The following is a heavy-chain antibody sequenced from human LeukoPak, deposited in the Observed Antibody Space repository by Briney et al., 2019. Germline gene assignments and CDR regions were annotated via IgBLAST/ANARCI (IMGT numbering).Heavy chain of an antibody. CDR3: ANGEGAVAGN. J-gene: IGHJ4*02. CDR2: IKLDGSEN. CDR1: GFTFSSYW. D-gene: IGHD6-19*01. V-gene: IGHV3-7*01. Sequence: GGSLRLSCAASGFTFSSYWMSWVRQAPGKGLQWVANIKLDGSENYYVDSVRGRFTISRDNSKNTLYLQMNSLRAEDTAVYYCANGEGAVAGNWGQGTLVTVSS.